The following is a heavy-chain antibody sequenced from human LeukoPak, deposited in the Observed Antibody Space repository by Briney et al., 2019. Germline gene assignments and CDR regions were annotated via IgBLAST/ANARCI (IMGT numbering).Heavy chain of an antibody. Sequence: KPAVTLTLTCSASGFTFSDFYRSWLRPAPGKGLVWCSNINSSSSTIYYAYPVKGRFTISRDNAKSSLYLQMNSLRAEDAGVYYCARATSGFIDYWGQGTLVTVSS. CDR2: INSSSSTI. J-gene: IGHJ4*02. V-gene: IGHV3-11*01. CDR3: ARATSGFIDY. CDR1: GFTFSDFY. D-gene: IGHD1-26*01.